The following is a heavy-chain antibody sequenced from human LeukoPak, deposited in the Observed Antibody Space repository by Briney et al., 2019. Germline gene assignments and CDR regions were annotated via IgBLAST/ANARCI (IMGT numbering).Heavy chain of an antibody. CDR3: ALAAAGAFDI. D-gene: IGHD6-13*01. CDR2: IYYSGST. Sequence: PSETLSLTCTVSGGSISSSSYYWGWIRQPPGKGLEWIGSIYYSGSTYYNPSLKSRVTISVDTSKNQFPLKLSSVTAADTAVYYCALAAAGAFDIWGQGTMVTVSS. J-gene: IGHJ3*02. CDR1: GGSISSSSYY. V-gene: IGHV4-39*01.